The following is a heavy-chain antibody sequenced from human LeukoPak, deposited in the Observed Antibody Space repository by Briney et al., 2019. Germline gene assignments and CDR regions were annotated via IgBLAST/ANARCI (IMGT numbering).Heavy chain of an antibody. CDR3: ARVIINWFDP. CDR1: GFTLSNYD. Sequence: GGSLRLSCAASGFTLSNYDMSWVRQAPGKGLEWVSASGHGGDTYYGDSVRGRFTISRDNSKNTLFLQMNSLRAEDTAVYYCARVIINWFDPWGQGTLVTVSS. J-gene: IGHJ5*02. D-gene: IGHD3-3*01. V-gene: IGHV3-23*01. CDR2: SGHGGDT.